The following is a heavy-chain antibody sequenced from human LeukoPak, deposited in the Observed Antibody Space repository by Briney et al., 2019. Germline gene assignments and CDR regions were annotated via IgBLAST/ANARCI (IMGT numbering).Heavy chain of an antibody. V-gene: IGHV4-4*09. CDR2: VHSSGGS. Sequence: SETLSLTCTVSGASISNYYWSWIRQTPEKGLEWMGHVHSSGGSSYYPSLKSRLTLSIDTSRNQLSLKLPSVTAADTAVYFCARLGSYHDFWGQGALVTVSS. J-gene: IGHJ4*02. CDR3: ARLGSYHDF. D-gene: IGHD1-26*01. CDR1: GASISNYY.